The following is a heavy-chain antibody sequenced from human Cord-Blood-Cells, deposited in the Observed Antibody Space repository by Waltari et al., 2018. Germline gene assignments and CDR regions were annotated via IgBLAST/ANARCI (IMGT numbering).Heavy chain of an antibody. CDR3: ARGTVVPAAKIIYYYYYYMDV. D-gene: IGHD2-2*01. CDR1: GGSFSGYS. V-gene: IGHV4-34*01. CDR2: INHSGST. J-gene: IGHJ6*03. Sequence: QVQLPQWAAGLLTPSETLSLTCAVYGGSFSGYSWSWLLQPPGQGLEWIGEINHSGSTNYNPSLKSRVTISVDTSKNQFSLKLSSVTAADTAVYYCARGTVVPAAKIIYYYYYYMDVWGKGTTVTVSS.